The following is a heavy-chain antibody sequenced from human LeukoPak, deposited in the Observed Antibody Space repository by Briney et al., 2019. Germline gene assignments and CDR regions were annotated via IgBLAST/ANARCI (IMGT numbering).Heavy chain of an antibody. CDR1: GFTFSSYE. CDR2: ISSSGSTI. D-gene: IGHD3-10*01. V-gene: IGHV3-48*03. CDR3: ARQTMVRGVPLYYYYYMDV. Sequence: SGGSLRLSCAASGFTFSSYEMNWVRQAPGKGLEWVSYISSSGSTIYYADSVKGRFTISRDNAKNSLYLQMNSLRAEDTAVYYCARQTMVRGVPLYYYYYMDVWGKGTTVTVSS. J-gene: IGHJ6*03.